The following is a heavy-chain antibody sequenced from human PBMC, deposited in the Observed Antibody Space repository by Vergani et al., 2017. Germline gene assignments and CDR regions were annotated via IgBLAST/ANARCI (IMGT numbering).Heavy chain of an antibody. CDR1: GFTFSSYW. J-gene: IGHJ4*02. CDR3: ASGLGSHRYWEPLYY. Sequence: EVQLVESGGGLVQPGGSLRLSCAASGFTFSSYWMHWVRQAPGKGLVWVSRINSDGSSTSYADSVKGRFTISRDNAKNTLYLQMNSLRAEDMAVYYCASGLGSHRYWEPLYYWGQGTLVTVSS. CDR2: INSDGSST. V-gene: IGHV3-74*01. D-gene: IGHD1-26*01.